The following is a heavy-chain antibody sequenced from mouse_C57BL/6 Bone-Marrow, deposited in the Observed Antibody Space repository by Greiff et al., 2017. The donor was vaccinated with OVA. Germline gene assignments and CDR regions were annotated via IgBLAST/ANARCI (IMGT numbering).Heavy chain of an antibody. J-gene: IGHJ4*01. CDR2: INYDGSST. CDR1: GFTFSDYY. Sequence: EVQLVESEGGLVQPGSSMKLSCTASGFTFSDYYMAWVRQVPEKGLEWVANINYDGSSTYYLDSLKSRFIISRDNAKNILYLQMSSLKSEDTATYYCARDGAYSNRNYYAMDYWGQGTSVTVSS. D-gene: IGHD6-5*01. V-gene: IGHV5-16*01. CDR3: ARDGAYSNRNYYAMDY.